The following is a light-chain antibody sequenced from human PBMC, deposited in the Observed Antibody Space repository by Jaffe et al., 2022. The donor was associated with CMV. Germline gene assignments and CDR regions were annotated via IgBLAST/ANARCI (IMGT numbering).Light chain of an antibody. CDR1: QSVCSSC. J-gene: IGKJ1*01. CDR3: QQYGLSLT. Sequence: EIVLTQSPGTLSLSPGERAALSCRASQSVCSSCLAWYQHKPGQAPRLLIYGTSSRATGIPDRFSGGGSGTDFTLTISRLEPEDFAVYYCQQYGLSLTFGQGTKVDFK. CDR2: GTS. V-gene: IGKV3-20*01.